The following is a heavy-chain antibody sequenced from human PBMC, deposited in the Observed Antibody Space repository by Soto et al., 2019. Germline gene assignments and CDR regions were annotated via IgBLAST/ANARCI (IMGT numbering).Heavy chain of an antibody. J-gene: IGHJ4*02. D-gene: IGHD3-10*01. CDR1: GDSINSGDYY. CDR2: IYYSGGT. V-gene: IGHV4-31*03. CDR3: AREVVRGGSDY. Sequence: QVQLQESGPGLVKPSQTLSLTCTVSGDSINSGDYYWSWIRQHPGKGLEWIGYIYYSGGTYYNPSLKSRVTISVDTSKTQFSLKLTSVTAADTAVYYCAREVVRGGSDYWGQGTLVTVSS.